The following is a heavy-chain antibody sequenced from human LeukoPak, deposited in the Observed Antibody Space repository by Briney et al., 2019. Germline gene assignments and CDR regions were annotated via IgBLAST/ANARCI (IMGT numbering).Heavy chain of an antibody. CDR2: VSGRDDST. V-gene: IGHV3-23*01. Sequence: EGSLRLSCAASGFTFTNYAMYWVRQAPGKGLEWVSAVSGRDDSTYYADSVKGRFTISRDTSKNTLYLQMNSLRAEDTAVYYCAKWGDYDILTGYYDPDYWGQGTLVTVSS. CDR3: AKWGDYDILTGYYDPDY. J-gene: IGHJ4*02. D-gene: IGHD3-9*01. CDR1: GFTFTNYA.